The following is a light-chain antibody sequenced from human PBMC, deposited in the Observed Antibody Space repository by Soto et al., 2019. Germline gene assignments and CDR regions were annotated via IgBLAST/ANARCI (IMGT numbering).Light chain of an antibody. Sequence: EIMLTQSPGTLSLSPGERATLSCRASQSVSSSYLAWYQQKPGQAPRLLIYGASNRATGIPDRFSGSGSGTDFTLTISRLEPEDFAVYYCQHYNYWPYTFGQGTKVDIK. CDR1: QSVSSSY. V-gene: IGKV3-20*01. J-gene: IGKJ2*01. CDR2: GAS. CDR3: QHYNYWPYT.